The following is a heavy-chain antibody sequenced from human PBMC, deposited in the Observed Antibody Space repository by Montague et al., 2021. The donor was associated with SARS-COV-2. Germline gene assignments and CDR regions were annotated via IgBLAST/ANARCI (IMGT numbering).Heavy chain of an antibody. V-gene: IGHV6-1*01. Sequence: CAISGDSVSRIGVGWNWIRQSPSRGLEWLGSTYYTSKWYYEYAVSLKSRITINPDTSKNQFSLQVKSMTPEDTAVYYCALAVAGRGGYDYWGQGTLVTVSS. D-gene: IGHD6-19*01. CDR1: GDSVSRIGVG. CDR3: ALAVAGRGGYDY. J-gene: IGHJ4*02. CDR2: TYYTSKWYY.